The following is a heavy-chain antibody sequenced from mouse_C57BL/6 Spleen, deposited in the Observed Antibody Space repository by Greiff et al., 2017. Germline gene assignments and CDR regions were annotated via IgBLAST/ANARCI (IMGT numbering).Heavy chain of an antibody. CDR3: ARVTVVATDYAMDY. J-gene: IGHJ4*01. D-gene: IGHD1-1*01. Sequence: VQLQQSGPELVKPGASVKISCKASGYTFTDYYMNWVKQSHGKSLEWIGDINPNNGGTSYNQKFKGKATLTVDKSSSTAYMELRSLTSEDSAVYYCARVTVVATDYAMDYWGQGTSVTVSS. CDR1: GYTFTDYY. V-gene: IGHV1-26*01. CDR2: INPNNGGT.